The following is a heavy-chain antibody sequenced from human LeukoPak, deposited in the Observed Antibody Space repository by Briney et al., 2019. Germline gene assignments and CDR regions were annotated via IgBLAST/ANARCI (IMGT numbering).Heavy chain of an antibody. D-gene: IGHD1-1*01. CDR2: IDQDGSAK. V-gene: IGHV3-7*01. CDR1: EFTFSNYW. J-gene: IGHJ4*02. CDR3: ARAAATGTVDY. Sequence: GGSLGLSCAASEFTFSNYWMSWVRQAPGKGLEWVANIDQDGSAKYYVDSMKGRFTISRDNAKNSLYLQMNSLRAEDTAVYYCARAAATGTVDYWGQGTLVTVSS.